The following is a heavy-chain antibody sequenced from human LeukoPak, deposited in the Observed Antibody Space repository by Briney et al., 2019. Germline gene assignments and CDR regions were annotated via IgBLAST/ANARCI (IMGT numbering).Heavy chain of an antibody. CDR3: ARDGYNWNVVHAFDI. CDR2: IIPIFGTA. J-gene: IGHJ3*02. Sequence: GASVKVSCKASGGTFSSYAISWVRQAPGQGLEWMGGIIPIFGTANYAQKFQGRVTITADESTSTAYMELSSLRSEDTAVYYCARDGYNWNVVHAFDIWGQGTMVTVSS. V-gene: IGHV1-69*13. D-gene: IGHD1-20*01. CDR1: GGTFSSYA.